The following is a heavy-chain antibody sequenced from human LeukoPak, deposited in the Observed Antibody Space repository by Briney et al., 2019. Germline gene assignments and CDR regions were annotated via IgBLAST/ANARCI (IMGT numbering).Heavy chain of an antibody. J-gene: IGHJ4*02. CDR2: INPNSGGT. D-gene: IGHD3-22*01. CDR3: ARPSYYYDHFDY. V-gene: IGHV1-2*02. Sequence: GASVKVSCKASGYTFAGYYMHWVRQAPGQGLEWMGWINPNSGGTNYAQKFQGRVTMTRDTSISTAYMELSRLRSDDTAVYYCARPSYYYDHFDYWGQGTLVAVSS. CDR1: GYTFAGYY.